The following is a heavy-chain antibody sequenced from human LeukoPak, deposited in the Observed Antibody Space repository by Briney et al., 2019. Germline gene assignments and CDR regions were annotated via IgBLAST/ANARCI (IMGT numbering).Heavy chain of an antibody. CDR2: IIPIFGTA. V-gene: IGHV1-69*13. CDR3: ARSRDYYYGMDV. CDR1: GGTFSSYA. Sequence: ASVKVSCNASGGTFSSYAISWVRQAPGQGLEWMGGIIPIFGTANYAQKFQGRVTITADESTSTAYMELSSLRSEDTAVYYCARSRDYYYGMDVWGQGTTVTVSS. D-gene: IGHD2-2*01. J-gene: IGHJ6*02.